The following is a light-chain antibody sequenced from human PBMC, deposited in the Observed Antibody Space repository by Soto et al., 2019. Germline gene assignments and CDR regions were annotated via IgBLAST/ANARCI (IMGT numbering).Light chain of an antibody. CDR3: QYTDSFPLII. V-gene: IGKV1-12*01. CDR2: AAS. Sequence: DIQMTQSPSFVSASVGDRVTITCRASQAISNWVAWYQQKPGKAPNLLIYAASSMYSGVPTRFRGSGSGTYFTLTLTSPQPEDFATNYCQYTDSFPLIIFGRETLLESK. CDR1: QAISNW. J-gene: IGKJ5*01.